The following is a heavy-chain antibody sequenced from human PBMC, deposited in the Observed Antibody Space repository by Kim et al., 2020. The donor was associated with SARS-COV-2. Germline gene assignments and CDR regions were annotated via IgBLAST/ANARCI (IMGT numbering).Heavy chain of an antibody. D-gene: IGHD3-22*01. CDR3: ARATDRNWFDP. V-gene: IGHV1-69*04. J-gene: IGHJ5*02. Sequence: ANYAQKCQGRVTITADKSTSTAYMELSSLRSEDTAVYYCARATDRNWFDPWGQGTLVTVSS. CDR2: A.